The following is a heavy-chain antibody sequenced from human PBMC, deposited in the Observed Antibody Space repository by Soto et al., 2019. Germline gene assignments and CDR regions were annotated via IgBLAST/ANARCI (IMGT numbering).Heavy chain of an antibody. J-gene: IGHJ5*02. V-gene: IGHV4-34*01. Sequence: LSLTCAVHGGSFSGYYWTWMRQSPGKGLEWIGSVNHIGSTNYNVSLQSRVTISVDTSQNQFSLKLDSVTAADTAVYYCARDGFCSGGTCRIGNWFDPWGQGTLVTVSS. CDR3: ARDGFCSGGTCRIGNWFDP. CDR1: GGSFSGYY. CDR2: VNHIGST. D-gene: IGHD2-15*01.